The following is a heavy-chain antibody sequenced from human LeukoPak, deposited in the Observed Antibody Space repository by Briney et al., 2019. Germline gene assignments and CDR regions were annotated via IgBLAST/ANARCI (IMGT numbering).Heavy chain of an antibody. D-gene: IGHD2-21*01. J-gene: IGHJ3*02. V-gene: IGHV4-61*02. CDR3: ARGGYCGGDCLLGDDAFDI. Sequence: SETLSLTCTVSGGSISSGDYYWSWIRQPAGKGLEWIGRIYTSGSTNYNPSLKSRVTMSVDTSKNQFSLKLSSVTAADTAVYYCARGGYCGGDCLLGDDAFDIWGQGTMVTVSS. CDR2: IYTSGST. CDR1: GGSISSGDYY.